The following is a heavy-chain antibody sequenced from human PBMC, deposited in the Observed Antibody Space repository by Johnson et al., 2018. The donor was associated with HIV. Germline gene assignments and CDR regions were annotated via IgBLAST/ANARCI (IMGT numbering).Heavy chain of an antibody. CDR1: GFTFSNYG. J-gene: IGHJ3*02. D-gene: IGHD6-13*01. CDR2: IQSDGKIK. V-gene: IGHV3-30*02. CDR3: AKDVDSSRWWRAFDM. Sequence: VQLVESGGGLVQPGGSLTLSCAASGFTFSNYGMHWVRQAPGKGLEWVAFIQSDGKIKFYADSVTGRFTISRDNSKNSFYIQMHSLRAEDTAVYYCAKDVDSSRWWRAFDMWGQGTMVSVSS.